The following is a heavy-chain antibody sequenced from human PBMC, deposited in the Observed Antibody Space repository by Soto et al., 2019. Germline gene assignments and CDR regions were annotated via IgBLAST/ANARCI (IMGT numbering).Heavy chain of an antibody. J-gene: IGHJ4*02. D-gene: IGHD3-10*01. Sequence: EVQLVESGGCLVEPGGSLRLSCAASGFTFDDYSMHWVRQAPGKGLEWVSGITMNSRAVGYADSVKGRFTISRDNAKNSLYLQMNSLRVEDTALYYCAKDSSVNSFDYWGQGTLVTVSS. CDR1: GFTFDDYS. CDR2: ITMNSRAV. V-gene: IGHV3-9*01. CDR3: AKDSSVNSFDY.